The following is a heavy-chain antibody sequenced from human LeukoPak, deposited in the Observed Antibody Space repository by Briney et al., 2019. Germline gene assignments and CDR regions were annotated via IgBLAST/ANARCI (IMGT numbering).Heavy chain of an antibody. V-gene: IGHV1-69*05. Sequence: ASVKVSCKASGYTFTSYYMHWVRQAPGQGLEWMGRIIPIFGTANYAQKFQGRVTITTDESTSTAYMELSSLRSEDTAVYYCVRGADVDYWGQGTLVTVSS. CDR1: GYTFTSYY. CDR3: VRGADVDY. D-gene: IGHD3-16*01. J-gene: IGHJ4*02. CDR2: IIPIFGTA.